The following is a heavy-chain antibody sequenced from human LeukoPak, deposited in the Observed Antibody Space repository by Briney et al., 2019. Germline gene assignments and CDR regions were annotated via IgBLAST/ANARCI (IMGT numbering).Heavy chain of an antibody. J-gene: IGHJ4*02. Sequence: GESLKISCKGSGYNFTNYWIGWVRQMPGKGLEWMGIIYPGDSDTRYSPSFQGQATISADKSISTAYLQWSSLKASDTAMYYCARSAKMYGSGSYYNYFDYWGQGTLVTVSS. D-gene: IGHD3-10*01. CDR2: IYPGDSDT. CDR3: ARSAKMYGSGSYYNYFDY. CDR1: GYNFTNYW. V-gene: IGHV5-51*01.